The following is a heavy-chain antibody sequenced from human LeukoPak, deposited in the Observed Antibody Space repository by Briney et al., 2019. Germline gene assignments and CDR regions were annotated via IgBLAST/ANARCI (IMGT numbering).Heavy chain of an antibody. J-gene: IGHJ5*02. CDR3: ARQFDP. V-gene: IGHV4-59*08. Sequence: SETLSLTCTVSGDSITSISSYYWSWIRQPPGKGLEWTGLIYYGGTTNYNPSLRSRFTISLVTSKNQVSLELSPVTTPATAAYYCARQFDPWGQGTLVTVSS. CDR1: GDSITSISSYY. CDR2: IYYGGTT.